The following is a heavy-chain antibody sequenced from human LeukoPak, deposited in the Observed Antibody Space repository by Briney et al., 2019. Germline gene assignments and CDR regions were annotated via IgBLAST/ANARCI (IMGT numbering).Heavy chain of an antibody. V-gene: IGHV1-2*02. J-gene: IGHJ6*02. D-gene: IGHD5-12*01. CDR2: INPNSGGT. CDR3: AREGVATIGAGGYYYYGMDV. CDR1: GYTFTGYY. Sequence: GASVKVFCKASGYTFTGYYMHWVRQAPGQGLEWMGWINPNSGGTNYAQKFQGRVTMTRDTSISTAYMELSRLRSDDTAVYYCAREGVATIGAGGYYYYGMDVWGQGTTVTVSS.